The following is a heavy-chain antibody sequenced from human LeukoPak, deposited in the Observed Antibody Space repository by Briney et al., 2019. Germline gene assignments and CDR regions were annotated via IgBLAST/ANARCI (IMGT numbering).Heavy chain of an antibody. Sequence: SETLSLTCAVYGGSFSGYYWSWIRQPPGKGLEWIGEINHSGSTNYNPSLKSRVTISVDTSKNQFSLKPSSVTAADTAVYYCARDVGATPGYFDYWGQGTLVTVSS. CDR2: INHSGST. D-gene: IGHD1-26*01. CDR3: ARDVGATPGYFDY. J-gene: IGHJ4*02. V-gene: IGHV4-34*01. CDR1: GGSFSGYY.